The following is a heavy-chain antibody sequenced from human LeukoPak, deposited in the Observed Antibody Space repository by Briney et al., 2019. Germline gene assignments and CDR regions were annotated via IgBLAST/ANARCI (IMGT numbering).Heavy chain of an antibody. V-gene: IGHV1-24*01. CDR3: ATSPDNWNYDGYDY. J-gene: IGHJ4*02. D-gene: IGHD1-7*01. CDR1: GYALTELS. Sequence: ASVKVSCKVSGYALTELSIHWVRQAPGQGLEWMGGFNPEDGETIYAQKFQGRVTMTEDTSTDTAYMELSSLRSEDTAVYYCATSPDNWNYDGYDYWGQGTLVTVSS. CDR2: FNPEDGET.